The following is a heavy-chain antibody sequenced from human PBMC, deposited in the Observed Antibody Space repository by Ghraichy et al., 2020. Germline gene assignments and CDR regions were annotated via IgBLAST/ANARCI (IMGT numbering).Heavy chain of an antibody. CDR3: ARGGQWLVNHYGMDV. J-gene: IGHJ6*02. Sequence: ASVKVSCKASGYTFTGYYMHWVRQAPGQGLKWMGWINPKTGGTKYAEKFQGRVTMTRDTSINTLYMELRRLTSDDTAVYYCARGGQWLVNHYGMDVWGQGTTVSVSS. CDR1: GYTFTGYY. V-gene: IGHV1-2*02. CDR2: INPKTGGT. D-gene: IGHD6-19*01.